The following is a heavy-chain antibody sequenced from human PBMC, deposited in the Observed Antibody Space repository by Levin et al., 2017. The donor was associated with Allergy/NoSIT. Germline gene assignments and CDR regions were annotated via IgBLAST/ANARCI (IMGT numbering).Heavy chain of an antibody. CDR1: GYTFTRHY. D-gene: IGHD6-19*01. Sequence: VASVKVSCKASGYTFTRHYIHWVRQAPGQGLEWMGMINPSGATTSYAQKFQGRVSMTRDTSTNTIYMELSSLRSEDTAVYYCARDVAGASCFFDYWGQGTLVTVSS. J-gene: IGHJ4*02. CDR3: ARDVAGASCFFDY. V-gene: IGHV1-46*01. CDR2: INPSGATT.